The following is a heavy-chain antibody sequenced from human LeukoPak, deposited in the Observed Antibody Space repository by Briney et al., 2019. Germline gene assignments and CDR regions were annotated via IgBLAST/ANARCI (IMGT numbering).Heavy chain of an antibody. V-gene: IGHV3-30*18. CDR3: AKDPTHYRVWDYYETIGLSY. D-gene: IGHD3-22*01. CDR1: GFTFSSYN. CDR2: LSTDGTKA. Sequence: PGGSLRLSCAASGFTFSSYNMSWVRQTPGKGLEGVGLLSTDGTKAYYADSVKGRFTISRDNSKNTLNLQMNSLRAEDTAVYYCAKDPTHYRVWDYYETIGLSYWGQGTLVTVSS. J-gene: IGHJ4*02.